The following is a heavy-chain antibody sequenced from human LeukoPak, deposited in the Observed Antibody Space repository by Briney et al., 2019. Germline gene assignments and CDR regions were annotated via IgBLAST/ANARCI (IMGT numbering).Heavy chain of an antibody. Sequence: PGGSLRLSCAASGFTVSSNYMSWVRQAPGNGLEWVSVIYSGGSTYYADSVKGRFTISRDNSKNTLYLQMNSLRAEDTAVYYCARVPKGSSWPAFDIWGQGTMVTVSS. CDR3: ARVPKGSSWPAFDI. V-gene: IGHV3-53*05. CDR2: IYSGGST. D-gene: IGHD6-13*01. J-gene: IGHJ3*02. CDR1: GFTVSSNY.